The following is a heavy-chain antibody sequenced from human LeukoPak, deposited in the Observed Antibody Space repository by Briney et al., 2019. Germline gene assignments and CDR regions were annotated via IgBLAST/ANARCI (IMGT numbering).Heavy chain of an antibody. CDR2: ISHDEGT. Sequence: SETLSLTCGICGESFTDHHLSWTRQPPGKGLEWIGEISHDEGTNYNPSLRSRVTISLDMSKNQFSLKLTSVTAADTAVYYCARGPESRKAGYWGPGTLVTVSS. D-gene: IGHD1-14*01. CDR1: GESFTDHH. V-gene: IGHV4-34*01. J-gene: IGHJ4*02. CDR3: ARGPESRKAGY.